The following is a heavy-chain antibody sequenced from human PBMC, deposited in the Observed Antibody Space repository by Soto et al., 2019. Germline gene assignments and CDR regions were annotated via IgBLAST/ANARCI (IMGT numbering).Heavy chain of an antibody. Sequence: QVQLQESGPGLVKPSQTLSLTCIVSGASINTGGFYWSWIRQHPGKGLEWIGYVYYSGSTYYNPSLKSRLSISIDTSGNQFSLKLSSVTAADAAVYYCARDTSAAVTGRYFGYWGQGTVVTVSS. J-gene: IGHJ4*02. CDR3: ARDTSAAVTGRYFGY. CDR2: VYYSGST. V-gene: IGHV4-31*03. D-gene: IGHD6-19*01. CDR1: GASINTGGFY.